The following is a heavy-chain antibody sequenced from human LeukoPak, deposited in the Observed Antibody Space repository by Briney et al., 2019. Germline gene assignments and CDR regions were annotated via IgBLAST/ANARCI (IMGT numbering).Heavy chain of an antibody. V-gene: IGHV4-59*12. D-gene: IGHD6-13*01. CDR1: GGSISSYY. CDR2: IYYSGST. CDR3: ARDSLTIAAAGTHYYYYMDV. J-gene: IGHJ6*03. Sequence: SDTLSLTCTVCGGSISSYYWRWLRQPPGKGLEGIGYIYYSGSTNYNPSLKSRVTISVDTSKNQFSLKLSSVTAADTAVYYCARDSLTIAAAGTHYYYYMDVWGKGTTVTISS.